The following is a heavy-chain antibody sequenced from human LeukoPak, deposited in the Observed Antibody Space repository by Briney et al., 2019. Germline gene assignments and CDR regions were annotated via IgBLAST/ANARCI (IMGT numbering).Heavy chain of an antibody. CDR2: ISYDGSNK. Sequence: SLRLSCAASGFTFSSYAMHWVRQAPGKGLEWVAVISYDGSNKYYADSVKGRFTISRDNSKNTLYLQMNSLRAEDTAVYYCGRTVVVAATRYDYYGMDVWGQGTTVTVSS. J-gene: IGHJ6*02. D-gene: IGHD2-15*01. CDR1: GFTFSSYA. V-gene: IGHV3-30*14. CDR3: GRTVVVAATRYDYYGMDV.